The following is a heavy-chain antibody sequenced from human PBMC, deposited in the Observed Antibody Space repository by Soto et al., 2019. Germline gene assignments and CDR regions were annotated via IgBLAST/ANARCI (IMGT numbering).Heavy chain of an antibody. D-gene: IGHD6-13*01. CDR1: GFTFSSYW. CDR3: ANTRRSSWYIDYYYYYMDV. V-gene: IGHV3-74*01. J-gene: IGHJ6*03. Sequence: GGSLRLSCAASGFTFSSYWMHWVRQAPGKGLVWVSRINSDGSSTSYADSVKGRFTISRDNAKNTLYLQMNSLRAEDTAVYYCANTRRSSWYIDYYYYYMDVWGKGTTVTVSS. CDR2: INSDGSST.